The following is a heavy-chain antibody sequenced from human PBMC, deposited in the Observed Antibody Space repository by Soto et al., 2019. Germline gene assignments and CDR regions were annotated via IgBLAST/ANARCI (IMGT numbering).Heavy chain of an antibody. CDR1: GGTFSSYA. D-gene: IGHD3-10*01. V-gene: IGHV1-69*13. Sequence: SVKVSCKASGGTFSSYAISWVRQAPGQGLEWMGGIIPIFGTANYAQKLQGRVTITADESTSTAYMELSSLRSEDTAVYYCARTTMVRGVITIYYGMDVWGQGTTVTVSS. CDR2: IIPIFGTA. CDR3: ARTTMVRGVITIYYGMDV. J-gene: IGHJ6*02.